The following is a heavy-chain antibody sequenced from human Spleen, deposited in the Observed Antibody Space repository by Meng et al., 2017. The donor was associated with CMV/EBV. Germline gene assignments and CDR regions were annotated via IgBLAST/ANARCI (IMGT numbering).Heavy chain of an antibody. J-gene: IGHJ4*02. CDR2: IIPILGIA. CDR1: GGTFSSYA. D-gene: IGHD6-6*01. Sequence: SVKVSCKASGGTFSSYAISWVRQAPGKGLEWMGGIIPILGIANYAQKFQGRVTITADKSTSTAYMELRSLRSEDTAVYYCARDDGPEQLVGYWGQGTLVTVSS. CDR3: ARDDGPEQLVGY. V-gene: IGHV1-69*10.